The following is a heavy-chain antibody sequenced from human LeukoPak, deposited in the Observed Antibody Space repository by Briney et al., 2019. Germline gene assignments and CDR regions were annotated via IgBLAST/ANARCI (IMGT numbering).Heavy chain of an antibody. V-gene: IGHV3-20*01. Sequence: GGSLRLSRAASGFTFSSYEMNWVRQAPGKGLEWVSAINWNGGSTGYADSVKGRFTISRDNAKNSLYLQMNSLRAEDTALYHCARDHDYDSGSYPLDYWGQGTLVTVSS. CDR2: INWNGGST. D-gene: IGHD3-10*01. CDR1: GFTFSSYE. CDR3: ARDHDYDSGSYPLDY. J-gene: IGHJ4*02.